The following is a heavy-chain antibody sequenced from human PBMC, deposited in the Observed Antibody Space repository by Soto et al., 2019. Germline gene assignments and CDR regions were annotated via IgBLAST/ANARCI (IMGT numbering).Heavy chain of an antibody. CDR1: GYTFTSYG. V-gene: IGHV1-18*01. CDR2: ISAYKGHT. D-gene: IGHD5-18*01. Sequence: QVQLVQSGAEVKKPGASVKVSCKASGYTFTSYGINWVRHAPGQRLEWMGWISAYKGHTNYAQKLQGRVTMTTDTSTSTAYMELRSLTSADTLVYFCANTFGYRYAIDYWGQGTLVTVSS. J-gene: IGHJ4*02. CDR3: ANTFGYRYAIDY.